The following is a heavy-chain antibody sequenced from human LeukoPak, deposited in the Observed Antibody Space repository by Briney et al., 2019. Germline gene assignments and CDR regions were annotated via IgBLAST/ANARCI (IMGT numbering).Heavy chain of an antibody. CDR2: IYSGGGT. Sequence: GRSLRLSCAASGFTVSSNYMSWVRQAPGKGLEWVSVIYSGGGTYYADSVKGRFTISRDNSKNTLYLQMNSLRAEDTAVYYCARGGGTYSFDYWGQGTLVTVSS. CDR3: ARGGGTYSFDY. V-gene: IGHV3-66*02. J-gene: IGHJ4*01. CDR1: GFTVSSNY. D-gene: IGHD1-26*01.